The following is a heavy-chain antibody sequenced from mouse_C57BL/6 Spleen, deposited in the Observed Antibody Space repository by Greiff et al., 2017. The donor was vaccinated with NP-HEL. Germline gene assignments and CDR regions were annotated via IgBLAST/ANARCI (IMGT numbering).Heavy chain of an antibody. CDR1: GYTFTSYW. CDR2: IYPGSGST. CDR3: ARAPYYSNHGGFAY. V-gene: IGHV1-55*01. Sequence: QVQLQQPGAELVKPGASVKMSCKASGYTFTSYWITWVKQRPGQGLEWIGDIYPGSGSTNYNEKFKSKATLTVDTSSSTAYMQLSSLTSEDSAVYYCARAPYYSNHGGFAYWGQGTLVTVSA. D-gene: IGHD2-5*01. J-gene: IGHJ3*01.